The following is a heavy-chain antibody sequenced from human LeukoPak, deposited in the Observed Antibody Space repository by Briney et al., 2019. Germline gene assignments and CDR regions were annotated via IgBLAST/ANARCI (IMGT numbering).Heavy chain of an antibody. CDR3: ARRITGTTSDSFDY. D-gene: IGHD1-20*01. V-gene: IGHV4-59*08. CDR1: GGSISSYY. J-gene: IGHJ4*02. CDR2: IYNSGST. Sequence: SETLSLTCTVSGGSISSYYWTWIRQPPGKGLEWIGYIYNSGSTNYNPSLKSRVTISLDTSKNQFSLKVRSVTAADTAVYYCARRITGTTSDSFDYWGQGILVTVSS.